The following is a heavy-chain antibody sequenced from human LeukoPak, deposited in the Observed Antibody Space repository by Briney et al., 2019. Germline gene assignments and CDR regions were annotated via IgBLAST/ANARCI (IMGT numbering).Heavy chain of an antibody. V-gene: IGHV4-59*01. J-gene: IGHJ4*02. CDR1: GGSISSYY. D-gene: IGHD3-16*01. CDR3: ARGGGYFNY. CDR2: IYFSGST. Sequence: SETLSLTCTVSGGSISSYYWSWIRQPPGKGLEWIGYIYFSGSTNYNPSLKSRVTISVDTSKTQLSLKLSSVTAADTAVYYCARGGGYFNYWGQGTLVTVSS.